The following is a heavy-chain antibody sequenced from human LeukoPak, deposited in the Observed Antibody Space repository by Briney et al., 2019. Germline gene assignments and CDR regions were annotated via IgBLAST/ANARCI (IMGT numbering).Heavy chain of an antibody. V-gene: IGHV4-59*01. J-gene: IGHJ4*02. CDR1: GGSISSYY. D-gene: IGHD3-16*01. CDR3: ARGGGYFNY. CDR2: IYFSGST. Sequence: SETLSLTCTVSGGSISSYYWSWIRQPPGKGLEWIGYIYFSGSTNYNPSLKSRVTISVDTSKTQLSLKLSSVTAADTAVYYCARGGGYFNYWGQGTLVTVSS.